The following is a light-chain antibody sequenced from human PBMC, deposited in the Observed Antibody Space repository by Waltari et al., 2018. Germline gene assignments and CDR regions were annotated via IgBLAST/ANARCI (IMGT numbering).Light chain of an antibody. CDR2: GAS. J-gene: IGKJ1*01. Sequence: EIVLTQSPGTLSLSPGERATLSCRASQSVSSSFLAWYQQKPGQPPRLLIYGASSRATGIPDRFSGSGSGTDFTLTISRLEPEDFAVYYCQQSRTWTFGHGTKVEVK. V-gene: IGKV3-20*01. CDR3: QQSRTWT. CDR1: QSVSSSF.